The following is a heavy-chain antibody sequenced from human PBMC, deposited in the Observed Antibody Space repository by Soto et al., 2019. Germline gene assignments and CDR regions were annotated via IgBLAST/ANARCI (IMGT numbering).Heavy chain of an antibody. CDR3: ARESGDIVVVPGDTEDYGMDV. V-gene: IGHV1-3*01. Sequence: ASVKVSCKASGDTFTTYVMHWVRQAPGQRLEWMGWINAGNGNTKYSQKFQGRVTIIRDTSASTAYMELSSLRPEDTAVYYCARESGDIVVVPGDTEDYGMDVWGQGTTVTVSS. CDR1: GDTFTTYV. D-gene: IGHD2-2*01. J-gene: IGHJ6*02. CDR2: INAGNGNT.